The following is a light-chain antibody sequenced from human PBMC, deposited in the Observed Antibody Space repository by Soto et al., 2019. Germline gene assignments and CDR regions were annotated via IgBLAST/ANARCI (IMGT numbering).Light chain of an antibody. Sequence: QSALTQPRSVSGSPGQSVTISCTGTSSDVGGYKYVSWYQQHPGKAPKLMIYDVSKRPSGVPDRFSGSKSGNTASLTISGLQAEDEADYYCCSYAGSLNVFGTGTKLTVL. CDR2: DVS. CDR3: CSYAGSLNV. J-gene: IGLJ1*01. CDR1: SSDVGGYKY. V-gene: IGLV2-11*01.